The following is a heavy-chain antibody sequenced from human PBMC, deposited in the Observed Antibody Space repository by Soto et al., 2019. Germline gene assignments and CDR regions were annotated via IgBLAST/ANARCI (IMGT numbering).Heavy chain of an antibody. D-gene: IGHD3-10*01. V-gene: IGHV3-48*03. CDR3: AVFVEYLGCDKITAVDF. CDR2: IDSSGTTA. J-gene: IGHJ3*01. Sequence: EVQLVESGGRLVQPGGSLRLSCDASMFSISAYEMFWVRQAPGKGLEWIAEIDSSGTTAYYADSLKGRFAISRENNKNFLFLKMDKWSVDDTAVYYCAVFVEYLGCDKITAVDFRGQGALGTGSS. CDR1: MFSISAYE.